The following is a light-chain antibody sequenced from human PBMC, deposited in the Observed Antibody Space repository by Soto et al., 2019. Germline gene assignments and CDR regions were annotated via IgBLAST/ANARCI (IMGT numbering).Light chain of an antibody. CDR1: QSISSW. J-gene: IGKJ5*01. V-gene: IGKV1-5*03. CDR3: QQTYTTPEIT. CDR2: KAS. Sequence: DFQMTQSPSILSASVGDRVTITCRASQSISSWLAWYQQKPGKAPNLLIYKASHLENGVPSRFSGSGSGTDFTLTISSLQPEDFAIYYCQQTYTTPEITFGQGTRLEIK.